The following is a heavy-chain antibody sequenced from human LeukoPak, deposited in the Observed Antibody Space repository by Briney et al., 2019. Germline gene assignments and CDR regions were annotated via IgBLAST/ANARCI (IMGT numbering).Heavy chain of an antibody. CDR2: FYYSGST. Sequence: SETLSLTCTVSGGSISSSSYYWGWIRQPPGKGLEWIGSFYYSGSTYYNPSLKSRVTISVDTSKNQFSLKLSSVTAADTAVYYCARQGWNPVLYDSSGYYFDYWGQGTLVTVSS. V-gene: IGHV4-39*01. D-gene: IGHD3-22*01. CDR3: ARQGWNPVLYDSSGYYFDY. J-gene: IGHJ4*02. CDR1: GGSISSSSYY.